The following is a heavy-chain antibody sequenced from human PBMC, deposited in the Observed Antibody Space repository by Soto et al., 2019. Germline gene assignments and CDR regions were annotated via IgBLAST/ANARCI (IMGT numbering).Heavy chain of an antibody. CDR3: ALYYYYGMAA. V-gene: IGHV4-30-4*01. CDR2: ISYSGST. J-gene: IGHJ6*02. Sequence: PSEPLSLTCPVSGAHIGSDNYCLRWVRQPPGKGLEWIAYISYSGSTYYSPSLKSRVSISVDTSKNQFSLNLSSVSASDTAVYYCALYYYYGMAAWGQGTTV. CDR1: GAHIGSDNYC.